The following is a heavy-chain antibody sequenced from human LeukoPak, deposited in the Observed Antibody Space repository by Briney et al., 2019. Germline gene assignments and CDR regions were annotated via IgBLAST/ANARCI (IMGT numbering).Heavy chain of an antibody. D-gene: IGHD6-13*01. CDR1: GFTFSSYW. CDR2: IKQDGSEK. CDR3: ARDRIAAAWYFDL. V-gene: IGHV3-7*01. Sequence: GGSLRLSCAASGFTFSSYWMNWVRQAPGKGLEWVANIKQDGSEKYYVDSVKGRFTISRDNAKDSLYLQMNSLRAEDTAVYYCARDRIAAAWYFDLWGRGTLVTVSS. J-gene: IGHJ2*01.